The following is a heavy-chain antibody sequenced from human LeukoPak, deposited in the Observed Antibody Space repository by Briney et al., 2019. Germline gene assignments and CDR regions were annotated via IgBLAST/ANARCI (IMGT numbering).Heavy chain of an antibody. J-gene: IGHJ4*02. Sequence: GGSLRLSCAASGLSVSSKYMNWVRQAPGKGLEWVSLLYSGGSTYYADSVKGRFTISRDSSKNTVYLQMNSLRAEDTAVYYCAKVNYGFGLDYWGQGTLVTVSS. D-gene: IGHD3-10*01. CDR3: AKVNYGFGLDY. CDR1: GLSVSSKY. CDR2: LYSGGST. V-gene: IGHV3-53*01.